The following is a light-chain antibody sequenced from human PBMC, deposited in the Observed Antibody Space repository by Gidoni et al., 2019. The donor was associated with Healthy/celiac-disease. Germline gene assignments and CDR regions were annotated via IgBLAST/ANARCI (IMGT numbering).Light chain of an antibody. CDR1: QSISSY. V-gene: IGKV1-39*01. CDR3: QQSYSPALT. CDR2: AAS. Sequence: DIQMTQSPSSLSASVGDRVTITCRASQSISSYLNWYQQKPGKAPKLLIYAASSLQSGVPSRLSGSGSGTDFTLTISSLQPEDFATYYCQQSYSPALTFGGGTKVEIK. J-gene: IGKJ4*01.